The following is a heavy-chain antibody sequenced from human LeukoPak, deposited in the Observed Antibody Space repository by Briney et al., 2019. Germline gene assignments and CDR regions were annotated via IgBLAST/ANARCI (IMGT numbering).Heavy chain of an antibody. CDR1: GGSISSSNW. CDR3: AREPHKIVGATKSHHRDYYYMDV. D-gene: IGHD1-26*01. J-gene: IGHJ6*03. CDR2: IYHSGST. V-gene: IGHV4-4*02. Sequence: SGTLSLTCAVSGGSISSSNWWSWVRQPPGKGLEWIGEIYHSGSTNYNPSLKSRVTISVDKSKNQFSLKLSSVTAADTAVYNCAREPHKIVGATKSHHRDYYYMDVWGKGTTVTVSS.